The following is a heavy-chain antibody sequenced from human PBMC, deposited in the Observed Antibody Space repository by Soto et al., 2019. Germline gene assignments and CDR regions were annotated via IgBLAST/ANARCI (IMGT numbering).Heavy chain of an antibody. CDR1: GYTLTELS. CDR3: ATGLRVAGSNAFDI. Sequence: ASVKVSCKVSGYTLTELSMHWVRQAPGKGLEWMGGFDPEDGETIYAQKFQGRVTMTEDTSTDTAYMELSSLRSEDTAVYYCATGLRVAGSNAFDIWGQGTMVTVSS. V-gene: IGHV1-24*01. CDR2: FDPEDGET. D-gene: IGHD6-19*01. J-gene: IGHJ3*02.